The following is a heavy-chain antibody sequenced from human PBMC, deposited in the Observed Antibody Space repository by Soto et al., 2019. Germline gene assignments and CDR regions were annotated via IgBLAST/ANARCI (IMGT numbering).Heavy chain of an antibody. D-gene: IGHD5-18*01. V-gene: IGHV1-69*13. CDR2: IIPIFGTA. J-gene: IGHJ3*02. CDR3: ASRSLVDTAMVTYAFDI. CDR1: GGTFSSYA. Sequence: ASVKVSWKASGGTFSSYAISWVRQAPGQGLEWMGGIIPIFGTANYAQKFQGRVTITADESTSTAYMELSSLRSEDTAVYYCASRSLVDTAMVTYAFDIWGQGTMVTVSS.